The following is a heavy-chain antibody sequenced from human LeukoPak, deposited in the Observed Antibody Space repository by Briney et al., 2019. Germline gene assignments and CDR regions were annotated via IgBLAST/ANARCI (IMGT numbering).Heavy chain of an antibody. J-gene: IGHJ4*02. CDR2: INSSSSYI. CDR3: ARVSVGATIDY. Sequence: GGSLRLSCAASGFTFSSYSMNWVRQAPGKGLEWVSSINSSSSYIYYADSVKGRFTISRDNAKNSLYLQMNSLRAEDTAVYYCARVSVGATIDYWGQGTLVTVSS. CDR1: GFTFSSYS. V-gene: IGHV3-21*01. D-gene: IGHD1-26*01.